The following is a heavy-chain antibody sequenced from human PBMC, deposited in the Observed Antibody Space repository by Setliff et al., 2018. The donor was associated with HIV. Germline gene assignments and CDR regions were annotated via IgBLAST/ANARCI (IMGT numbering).Heavy chain of an antibody. D-gene: IGHD3-10*02. CDR2: INPNSGDT. V-gene: IGHV1-2*02. J-gene: IGHJ5*02. Sequence: ASVKVSCKASGYTFIGHYIHWVRQAPGQGLEWMGLINPNSGDTKYAQKFQDRVSLTRDTSLSTAYMELSSLTSDDTAIYYCARDMFEIWERSLAKGDEFDPWGQGSLVTVSS. CDR1: GYTFIGHY. CDR3: ARDMFEIWERSLAKGDEFDP.